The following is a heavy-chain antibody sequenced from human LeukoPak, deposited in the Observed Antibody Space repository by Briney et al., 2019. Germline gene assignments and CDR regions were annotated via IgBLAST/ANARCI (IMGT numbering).Heavy chain of an antibody. CDR1: GYSFVFFG. J-gene: IGHJ4*02. CDR3: ARAVSGSLYGDFDF. CDR2: IDSHNGNT. Sequence: ASVKVSCNASGYSFVFFGVSWVRQAPGQGLEWMGWIDSHNGNTNYAEKFQDRVTMTTDTSTTTSYMELRSLRSDDTAVYYCARAVSGSLYGDFDFWGQGTLVTVSA. D-gene: IGHD1-26*01. V-gene: IGHV1-18*01.